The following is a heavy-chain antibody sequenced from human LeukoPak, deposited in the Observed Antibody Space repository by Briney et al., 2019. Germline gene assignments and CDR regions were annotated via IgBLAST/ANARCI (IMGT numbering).Heavy chain of an antibody. CDR3: ARRFGKNYGEVTY. D-gene: IGHD4/OR15-4a*01. V-gene: IGHV1-8*03. J-gene: IGHJ4*02. CDR1: GYTFKDYD. CDR2: MNPKSGNT. Sequence: ASVKVSCKASGYTFKDYDINWVRQAPGQGLEWMGWMNPKSGNTGYAQKFQGRVSFTRDSSTGTAYMEVISLRSEDTGVYYCARRFGKNYGEVTYWGQGTLVTVSS.